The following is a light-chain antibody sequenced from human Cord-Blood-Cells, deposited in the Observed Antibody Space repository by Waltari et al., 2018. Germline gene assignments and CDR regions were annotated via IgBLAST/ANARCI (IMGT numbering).Light chain of an antibody. CDR3: SSYTSSSTLV. J-gene: IGLJ3*02. CDR1: SSAGGGYNY. CDR2: DVS. V-gene: IGLV2-14*01. Sequence: QSALTQPASVSGSPGQSITISCTGTSSAGGGYNYVSWYQQHPGKAPKLMIYDVSKRPSGVSNRFSGSKSGNTASLTISGLQAEDEADYYCSSYTSSSTLVFGGGTKLTVL.